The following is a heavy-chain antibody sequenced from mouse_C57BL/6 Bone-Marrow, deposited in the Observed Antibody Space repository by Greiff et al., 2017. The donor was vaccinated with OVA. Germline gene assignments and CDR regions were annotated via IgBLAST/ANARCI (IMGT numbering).Heavy chain of an antibody. V-gene: IGHV1-55*01. Sequence: VQLQQPGAELVKPGASVKMSCKASGYTFTSYWITWVKQRPGQGLEWIGDIYPGSGSTNYNEKFKSKATLTVDTSSSTAYMQLSSLTSEDSTVEYCARSKAVVAPLDYWGQGTTLTVSS. J-gene: IGHJ2*01. CDR2: IYPGSGST. CDR3: ARSKAVVAPLDY. D-gene: IGHD1-1*01. CDR1: GYTFTSYW.